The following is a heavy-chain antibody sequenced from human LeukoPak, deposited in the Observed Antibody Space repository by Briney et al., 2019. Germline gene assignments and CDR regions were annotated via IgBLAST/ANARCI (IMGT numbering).Heavy chain of an antibody. D-gene: IGHD3-22*01. J-gene: IGHJ3*02. V-gene: IGHV3-33*01. CDR3: ARKYYYDEGAAFDI. CDR2: IWYDGSNK. CDR1: GFTFSSYG. Sequence: GRSLRLSCAASGFTFSSYGMRWVRPAPGKGLEWVAVIWYDGSNKYYADSVKGRFTISRDNSKNTLYLQMNSLRAEDTAVYYCARKYYYDEGAAFDIWGQGTMVTVSS.